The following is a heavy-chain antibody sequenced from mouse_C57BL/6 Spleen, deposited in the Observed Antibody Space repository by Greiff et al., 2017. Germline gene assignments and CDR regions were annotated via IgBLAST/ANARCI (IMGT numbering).Heavy chain of an antibody. J-gene: IGHJ4*01. CDR2: IYPGDGDT. CDR3: SSVYYDYVDAMDY. D-gene: IGHD2-4*01. CDR1: GYAFSSYW. Sequence: VQLQQSGAELVKPGASVKISCKASGYAFSSYWMNWVKQRPGKGLEWIGHIYPGDGDTNYNGKFKGKATLTAEKSSSTPYVQLSILTSEDSAVYCYSSVYYDYVDAMDYWGQGTLVTVSS. V-gene: IGHV1-80*01.